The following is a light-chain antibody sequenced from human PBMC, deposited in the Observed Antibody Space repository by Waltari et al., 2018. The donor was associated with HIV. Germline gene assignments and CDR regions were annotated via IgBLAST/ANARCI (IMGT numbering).Light chain of an antibody. Sequence: QSALTQPASVSVSPGQSITISCTGTSSDVGSYNLVSWYQQHQGKAPKLMIYEVSKRPAGVSNRFSGSKSGNTASLTISGLQAEDEADYYCCSYAGSSTYVFGTGTKVTVL. CDR1: SSDVGSYNL. CDR3: CSYAGSSTYV. J-gene: IGLJ1*01. V-gene: IGLV2-23*02. CDR2: EVS.